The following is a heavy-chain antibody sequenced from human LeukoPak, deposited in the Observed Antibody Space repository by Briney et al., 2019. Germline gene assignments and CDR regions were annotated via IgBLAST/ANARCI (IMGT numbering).Heavy chain of an antibody. J-gene: IGHJ5*02. CDR1: GFTFSSYA. D-gene: IGHD3-10*01. CDR3: ARDVVAGFGELLYPRGRFDP. Sequence: PGRSLRLSCAASGFTFSSYAMHWVRQAPGKGLEWVAVISYDGSNKYYADSVKGRFTISRDNSKNTLYLQMNSLRAEDTAVYYCARDVVAGFGELLYPRGRFDPWGQGTLVTVSS. CDR2: ISYDGSNK. V-gene: IGHV3-30-3*01.